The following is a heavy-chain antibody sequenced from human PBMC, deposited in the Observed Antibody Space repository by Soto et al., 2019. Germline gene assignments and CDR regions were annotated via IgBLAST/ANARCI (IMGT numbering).Heavy chain of an antibody. CDR3: ARDRGGALDS. CDR2: LSGSGSLS. V-gene: IGHV3-23*01. J-gene: IGHJ4*02. Sequence: EVLLLESGGGLVQPGGSLRLSCVVSGFTFNTFAMTWVRQAPGKGLEWVSALSGSGSLSYYADSVKGRFTISRDNSKNTLYLQMNNLRVDATAVYFCARDRGGALDSWGQGTLVTVSS. D-gene: IGHD2-15*01. CDR1: GFTFNTFA.